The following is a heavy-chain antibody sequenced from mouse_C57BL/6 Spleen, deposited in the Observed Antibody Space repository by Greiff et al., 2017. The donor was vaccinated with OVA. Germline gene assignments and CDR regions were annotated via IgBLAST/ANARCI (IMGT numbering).Heavy chain of an antibody. CDR2: INPSTGGT. V-gene: IGHV1-42*01. D-gene: IGHD1-1*01. J-gene: IGHJ1*03. CDR3: ASDYYGSSHFDV. CDR1: GYSFTGYY. Sequence: EVQLQQSGPELVKPGASVKISCKASGYSFTGYYMNWVKQSPEKSLEWIGEINPSTGGTTYNQKFKAKATLTVDKSSSTAYMQLKSLTSDDSAVYYCASDYYGSSHFDVWGTGTTVTVSS.